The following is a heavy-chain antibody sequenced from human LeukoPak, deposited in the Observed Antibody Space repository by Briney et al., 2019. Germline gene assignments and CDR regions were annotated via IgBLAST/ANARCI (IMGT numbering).Heavy chain of an antibody. CDR1: GYTLTELS. D-gene: IGHD1-1*01. CDR3: ATQLELRCYYYGMDV. V-gene: IGHV1-24*01. Sequence: ASVKVSCKVSGYTLTELSMHWVRRAPGKGLEWMGGFDPEDGETIYAQKFQGRVTMTEDTSTDTAYMELSSLRSEDTAVYYCATQLELRCYYYGMDVWGQGTTVTVSS. CDR2: FDPEDGET. J-gene: IGHJ6*02.